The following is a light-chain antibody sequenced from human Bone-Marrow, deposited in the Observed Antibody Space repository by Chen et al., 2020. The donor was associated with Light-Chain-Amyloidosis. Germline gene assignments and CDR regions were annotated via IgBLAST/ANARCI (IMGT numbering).Light chain of an antibody. Sequence: QSALTQPASVSGSPGQSITISCTGTSRAVGGDQCVSWYQQHPGKAPTLTIYEVSHRPSGISTRFSCSKSGDTASLTISGLQAEDEADYYCSSYTGSSTYVFGTGTKVTVL. V-gene: IGLV2-14*01. CDR1: SRAVGGDQC. J-gene: IGLJ1*01. CDR3: SSYTGSSTYV. CDR2: EVS.